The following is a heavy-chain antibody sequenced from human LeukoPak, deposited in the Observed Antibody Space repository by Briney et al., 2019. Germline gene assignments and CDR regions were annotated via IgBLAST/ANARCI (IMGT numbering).Heavy chain of an antibody. V-gene: IGHV2-5*01. Sequence: SGPTLVKPTQTLTLTCTFSGFSLSTSGVGVGWIRQPPGKALEWLALIYWNDDKRYSLSLKSRLTITKDTSKNQVVLTMTNMDPVDTATYYCAHRSLTGTPDYWGQGTLVTVSS. CDR3: AHRSLTGTPDY. CDR1: GFSLSTSGVG. D-gene: IGHD1-1*01. J-gene: IGHJ4*02. CDR2: IYWNDDK.